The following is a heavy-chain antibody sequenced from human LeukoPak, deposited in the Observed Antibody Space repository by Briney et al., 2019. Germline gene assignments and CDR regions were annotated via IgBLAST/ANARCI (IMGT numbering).Heavy chain of an antibody. D-gene: IGHD3-22*01. V-gene: IGHV3-15*07. CDR1: GFTFSSYG. CDR2: IKSKTDGGTT. J-gene: IGHJ5*02. Sequence: GRSPRLSCEASGFTFSSYGIHWVRQAPGKGLEWVGRIKSKTDGGTTDYAAPVKGRFTLSRDDSKTTLYLQMNSLQTEDTAVYYCATDFYDSTWGQGTLVTVSS. CDR3: ATDFYDST.